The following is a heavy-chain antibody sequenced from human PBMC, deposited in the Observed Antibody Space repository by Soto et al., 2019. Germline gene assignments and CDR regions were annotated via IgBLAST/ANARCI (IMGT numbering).Heavy chain of an antibody. CDR2: IYYSGST. D-gene: IGHD3-22*01. Sequence: KPSESLCLTGTVSGGSISSYYWSWIRQPPGKGLEWIGYIYYSGSTNYNPSLKSRVTISVDTSKNQFSLKLSSVTAADTAVYYCASLVYDNSGDSPSWGQGTLVTVSS. CDR1: GGSISSYY. J-gene: IGHJ4*02. V-gene: IGHV4-59*08. CDR3: ASLVYDNSGDSPS.